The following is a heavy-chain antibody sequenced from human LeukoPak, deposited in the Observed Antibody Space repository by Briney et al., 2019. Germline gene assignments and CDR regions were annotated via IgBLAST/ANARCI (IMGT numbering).Heavy chain of an antibody. J-gene: IGHJ4*02. D-gene: IGHD3-10*01. CDR3: ARAVGGGESY. V-gene: IGHV3-7*04. CDR1: GLPLSRKY. CDR2: IKPDGSEK. Sequence: GGSLTLLCGVAGLPLSRKYLSGLGPAAGRGLEWVANIKPDGSEKYYQDSVKGPFTISRENAKNSLYLQMGSLRAEDTAIYYCARAVGGGESYWGQGTLVTVSS.